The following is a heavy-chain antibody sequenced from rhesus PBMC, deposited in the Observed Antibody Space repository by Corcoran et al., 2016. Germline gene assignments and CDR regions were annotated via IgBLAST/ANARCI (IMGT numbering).Heavy chain of an antibody. CDR3: AGDSWNDAPDY. CDR1: GGSLRSYY. V-gene: IGHV4S11*01. CDR2: IYCSGIST. Sequence: QVQLQESGPGLVTPLETLSLTCAVSGGSLRSYYGSWIRQPPGMGLEWIGYIYCSGISTNYNPSLKSRVTRSVDTSKNQFSLKLSSVTAADTAVYYCAGDSWNDAPDYWGQGVLVTVSS. J-gene: IGHJ4*01. D-gene: IGHD1-14*01.